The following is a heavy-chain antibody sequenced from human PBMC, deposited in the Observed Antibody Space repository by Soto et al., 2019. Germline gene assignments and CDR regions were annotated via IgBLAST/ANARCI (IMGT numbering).Heavy chain of an antibody. Sequence: EVQLLESGGGLVQPGGSLRLSCAASGFTFSSYAMSWVRQAPGKGLEWVSAISGSGGSTYYADSVKGRFTISRDNSKNTLNLQMNSLRAEDTAVYYCAKGQDFWSGYFDYWGQGTLVTVSS. D-gene: IGHD3-3*01. CDR1: GFTFSSYA. J-gene: IGHJ4*02. V-gene: IGHV3-23*01. CDR2: ISGSGGST. CDR3: AKGQDFWSGYFDY.